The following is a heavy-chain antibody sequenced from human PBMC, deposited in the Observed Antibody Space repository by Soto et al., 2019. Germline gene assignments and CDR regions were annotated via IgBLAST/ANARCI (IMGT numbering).Heavy chain of an antibody. J-gene: IGHJ5*02. D-gene: IGHD1-1*01. V-gene: IGHV4-4*07. CDR2: IYATGTT. Sequence: SESLSLTGTVSGASISGYYWSWIRKSAGKGLEWIGRIYATGTTDYNPSLKSRVMMSVATSKKQFSLKLRSVTAADTAVYYCVRDGTKTLRDWFDPGGQGISVTVSS. CDR1: GASISGYY. CDR3: VRDGTKTLRDWFDP.